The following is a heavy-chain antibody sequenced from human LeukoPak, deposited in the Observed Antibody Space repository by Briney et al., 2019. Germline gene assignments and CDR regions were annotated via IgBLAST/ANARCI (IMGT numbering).Heavy chain of an antibody. Sequence: GGSLRLSCAASGFTFSTYSMNWVRQAPGKGLEWVSFISNSAGTIYSADSMKGRFTISSDKAKNSLYLQMNSLRDEDTAVYYCARSSAVVPATFDYWGQGTLVTVSS. CDR3: ARSSAVVPATFDY. D-gene: IGHD2-15*01. CDR1: GFTFSTYS. CDR2: ISNSAGTI. J-gene: IGHJ4*02. V-gene: IGHV3-48*02.